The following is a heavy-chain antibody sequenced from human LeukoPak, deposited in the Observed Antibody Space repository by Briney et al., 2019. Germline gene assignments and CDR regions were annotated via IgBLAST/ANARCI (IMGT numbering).Heavy chain of an antibody. V-gene: IGHV3-23*01. CDR2: ISGSGGST. CDR1: GFTFSSYA. J-gene: IGHJ6*02. D-gene: IGHD1-26*01. CDR3: AKDLLSGSYEVVYGMDV. Sequence: GGSLRLSCAASGFTFSSYAMSWVRQAPGKGLEWVSAISGSGGSTYYADSVKGRFTISRDNSKNTLYLQMNSLRAEDTAVYYCAKDLLSGSYEVVYGMDVWGQGTTVTVSS.